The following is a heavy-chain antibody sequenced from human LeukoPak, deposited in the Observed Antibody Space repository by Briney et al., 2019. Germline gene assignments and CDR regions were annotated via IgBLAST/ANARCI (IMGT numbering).Heavy chain of an antibody. J-gene: IGHJ5*02. CDR3: AKDIRQQLVRWFDP. CDR2: ISTDGSST. V-gene: IGHV3-74*01. D-gene: IGHD6-13*01. Sequence: GGSLRLSCAASGFTFSSYWMHWVRQAPGKGLVWVSLISTDGSSTRYADSVKGRFTISRDNAKNTLYLQMNSLRAEDTAVYYCAKDIRQQLVRWFDPWGQGTLVTVSS. CDR1: GFTFSSYW.